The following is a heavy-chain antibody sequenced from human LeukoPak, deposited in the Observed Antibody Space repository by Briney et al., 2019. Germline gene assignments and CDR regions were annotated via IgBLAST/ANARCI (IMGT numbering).Heavy chain of an antibody. V-gene: IGHV4-61*09. CDR3: ARLFDWGSDHWYFDL. J-gene: IGHJ2*01. CDR2: ITRTGRI. CDR1: GGSISSGGYY. D-gene: IGHD3-9*01. Sequence: SQTLSLTCTVSGGSISSGGYYWSWIRQPPEKGLDWIGEITRTGRINYNPALKGRVTMSLDTSKNQFSLELSSMTAADTAVYYCARLFDWGSDHWYFDLWGRGTLATVSS.